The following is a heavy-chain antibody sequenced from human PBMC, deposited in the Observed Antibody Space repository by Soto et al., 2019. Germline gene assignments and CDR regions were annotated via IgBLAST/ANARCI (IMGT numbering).Heavy chain of an antibody. CDR2: ISYDGSNK. D-gene: IGHD5-12*01. CDR1: GFTFSSYA. Sequence: GGSLRLSCAASGFTFSSYAMHWVRQAPGKGLEWVAVISYDGSNKYYADSVKGRFTISRDNSKNTLYLQMNSLRAEDTAVYYCARGDIVATVPGYYFDYWGQGTLVTVSS. CDR3: ARGDIVATVPGYYFDY. J-gene: IGHJ4*02. V-gene: IGHV3-30-3*01.